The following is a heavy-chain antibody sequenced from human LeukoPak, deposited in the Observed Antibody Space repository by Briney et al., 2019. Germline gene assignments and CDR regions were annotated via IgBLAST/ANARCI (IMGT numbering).Heavy chain of an antibody. V-gene: IGHV1-2*02. CDR1: GYTFTGYY. J-gene: IGHJ4*02. CDR2: INPNSGGT. D-gene: IGHD5-18*01. Sequence: ASVKVSCKASGYTFTGYYMHWVRQAPGQGLEWMGWINPNSGGTDYAQKFQGRVTMTRDTSISTAYMELSSLRSDDTAVYYCARGGGYSYGPGYFDNWGQGTLVAVSS. CDR3: ARGGGYSYGPGYFDN.